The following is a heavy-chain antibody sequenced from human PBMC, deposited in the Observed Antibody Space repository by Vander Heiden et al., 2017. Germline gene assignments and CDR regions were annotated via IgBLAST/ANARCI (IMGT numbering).Heavy chain of an antibody. V-gene: IGHV3-23*01. CDR2: ISGSGTST. CDR1: GFTFSGYA. J-gene: IGHJ4*02. Sequence: EVQLLESGVGLVQPGGSLRLSCAASGFTFSGYAMSWGRQAPGKGLEWVSAISGSGTSTFYADSVKGRFTISRDNSNNTLYLQMNSLRAEDTAVYYCANKSPNWGQGTLVTVSS. CDR3: ANKSPN.